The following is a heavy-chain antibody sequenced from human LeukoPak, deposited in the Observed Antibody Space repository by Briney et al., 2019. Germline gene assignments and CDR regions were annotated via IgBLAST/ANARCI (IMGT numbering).Heavy chain of an antibody. V-gene: IGHV3-30-3*01. Sequence: RSLRLSCAASGFTFSSYAMHWVRQAPGKGLEWVAVIPYDGSNKYYADSVKGRFTISRDNSKNTLYLQMNSLRAEDTAVYYCARSSFGKKNYYYGMDVWGQGTTVTVSS. CDR1: GFTFSSYA. CDR3: ARSSFGKKNYYYGMDV. CDR2: IPYDGSNK. D-gene: IGHD3-10*01. J-gene: IGHJ6*02.